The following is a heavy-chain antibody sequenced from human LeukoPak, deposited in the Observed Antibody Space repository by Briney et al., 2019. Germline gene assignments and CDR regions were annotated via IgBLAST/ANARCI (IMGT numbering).Heavy chain of an antibody. J-gene: IGHJ6*03. CDR1: GYTFTSYG. CDR2: ISAYNGNT. D-gene: IGHD2-2*01. Sequence: ASVKVSCKASGYTFTSYGISWVRQAPGQGLEWMGWISAYNGNTNYAQKLQGRVTMTTDTSTSTAYMELRSLRSDDTAMYYCARVGQLPHQYYMDVWGKGTTVTVSS. CDR3: ARVGQLPHQYYMDV. V-gene: IGHV1-18*01.